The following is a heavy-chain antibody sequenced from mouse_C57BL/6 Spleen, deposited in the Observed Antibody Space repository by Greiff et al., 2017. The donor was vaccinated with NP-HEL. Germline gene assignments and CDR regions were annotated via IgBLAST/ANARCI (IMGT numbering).Heavy chain of an antibody. CDR3: ARDITTVVAPFDY. CDR1: GYTFTSYT. J-gene: IGHJ2*01. CDR2: ITPSSGYT. Sequence: QVQLQQSGAELARPGASVKMSCKASGYTFTSYTMHWVKQRPGQGLEWIGYITPSSGYTKYNQKFKDKATLTADKSSSTAYMQLGSLTSEDSAVYYCARDITTVVAPFDYWGQGTTLTVSS. V-gene: IGHV1-4*01. D-gene: IGHD1-1*01.